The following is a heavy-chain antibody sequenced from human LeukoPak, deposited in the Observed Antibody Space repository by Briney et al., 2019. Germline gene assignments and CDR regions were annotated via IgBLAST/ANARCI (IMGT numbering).Heavy chain of an antibody. J-gene: IGHJ4*02. Sequence: PGGSLRLSCAASGFTFSSYSMNWVRQAPGKGLEWVSSISSSSSYIYYADSVKGRFTISRDNAKNSLYLQMNSLRAEDTAVYYCANYHLLSGSYYRGFDYWGQGTLVTVSS. CDR3: ANYHLLSGSYYRGFDY. CDR2: ISSSSSYI. D-gene: IGHD1-26*01. CDR1: GFTFSSYS. V-gene: IGHV3-21*01.